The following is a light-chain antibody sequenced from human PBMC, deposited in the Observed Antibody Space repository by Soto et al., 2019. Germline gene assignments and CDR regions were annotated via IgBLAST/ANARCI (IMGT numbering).Light chain of an antibody. CDR3: QQSYSTPT. V-gene: IGKV1-39*01. J-gene: IGKJ1*01. CDR2: AAS. CDR1: QSISSY. Sequence: DIQMTQSPSSLSASVGDRVTITCRASQSISSYLNWYQQKPGKAPNLLIYAASSLQSGVPSRFTGIGSGTDVTLTISSLQTEDIRTSYGQQSYSTPTFGHGTKVEI.